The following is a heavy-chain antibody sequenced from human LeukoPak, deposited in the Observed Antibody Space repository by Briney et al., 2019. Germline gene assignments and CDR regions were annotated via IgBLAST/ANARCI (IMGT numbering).Heavy chain of an antibody. D-gene: IGHD5-18*01. V-gene: IGHV3-74*01. CDR2: INSDGSST. CDR1: GFTFSSYW. J-gene: IGHJ4*02. CDR3: AREGVDTAMVTPFDY. Sequence: GGSLRLSCAASGFTFSSYWMHWVRQAPGKGLVWVSRINSDGSSTSYADSVKGRFTISRDNAKNTLYLQINSLRAEDTAAYYCAREGVDTAMVTPFDYWGQGTLVTVSS.